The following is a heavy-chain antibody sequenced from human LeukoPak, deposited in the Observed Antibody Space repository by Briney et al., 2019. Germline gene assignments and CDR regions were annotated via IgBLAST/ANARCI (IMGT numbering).Heavy chain of an antibody. CDR1: GYTFTGYY. J-gene: IGHJ4*02. Sequence: GASVKVSCKASGYTFTGYYMHWVRQAPGQGLEWMGRINPNGGGTNYAQKFQGRVTMTRDTSISTAYMELSRLRSDDTAVYYCASPADYYDSSGYDYWGQGTLVTVSS. V-gene: IGHV1-2*06. D-gene: IGHD3-22*01. CDR3: ASPADYYDSSGYDY. CDR2: INPNGGGT.